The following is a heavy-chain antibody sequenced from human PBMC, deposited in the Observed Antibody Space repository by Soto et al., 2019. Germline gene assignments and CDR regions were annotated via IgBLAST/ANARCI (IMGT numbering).Heavy chain of an antibody. CDR3: ASIADVRPVVQAMPVAGSRDVTFDI. J-gene: IGHJ3*02. D-gene: IGHD6-19*01. Sequence: QVQLVESGGGVVQPGGSLRLSCAASGFTFSFYALHWVRQAPGKGLEWVAVISYDGRQKYSTESVKGRFTISRDNSKNTLFLQMDRLRLEDTAVYYCASIADVRPVVQAMPVAGSRDVTFDIWGQGTLVTVSS. CDR2: ISYDGRQK. V-gene: IGHV3-30*04. CDR1: GFTFSFYA.